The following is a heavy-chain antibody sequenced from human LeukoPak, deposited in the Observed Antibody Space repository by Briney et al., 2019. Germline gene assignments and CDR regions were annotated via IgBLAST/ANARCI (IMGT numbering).Heavy chain of an antibody. CDR2: ISGSGGST. D-gene: IGHD3-3*01. CDR1: GFTFSSYA. CDR3: AGLNSYCDFWSGYYRESYFDY. Sequence: PGGSLRLSCAASGFTFSSYAMSWVRQAPGKGLEWVSAISGSGGSTYYADSVKGRFTISRDNSKNTLYLQMNSLRAEDTAVYYCAGLNSYCDFWSGYYRESYFDYWGQGTLVTVSS. J-gene: IGHJ4*02. V-gene: IGHV3-23*01.